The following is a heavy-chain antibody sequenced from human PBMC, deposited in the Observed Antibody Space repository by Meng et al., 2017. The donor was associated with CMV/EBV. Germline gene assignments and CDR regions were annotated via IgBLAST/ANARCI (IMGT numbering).Heavy chain of an antibody. J-gene: IGHJ6*02. CDR2: INHSGST. CDR3: ARALRGYYYYYYGMDV. CDR1: GGSFSGYY. V-gene: IGHV4-34*01. D-gene: IGHD4-23*01. Sequence: GSLRLSCAVYGGSFSGYYWSWIRQPPGKGLKWIGEINHSGSTNYNPSLKSRVTISVDTSKNQFSLKLSSVTAADTAVYYCARALRGYYYYYYGMDVWGQGITVTVSS.